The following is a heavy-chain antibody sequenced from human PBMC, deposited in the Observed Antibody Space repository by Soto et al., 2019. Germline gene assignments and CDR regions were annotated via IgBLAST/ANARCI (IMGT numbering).Heavy chain of an antibody. CDR1: GGSFSGYY. Sequence: SETLSLTCAVYGGSFSGYYWSWIRQPPGKGLEWIGEINHSGSTNYNPSLKSRVPISVDTSKNQFSLKLSSVTTADTAVYYCARGLRYDDSTINSYFDYWGQGTLVTVSS. D-gene: IGHD3-22*01. CDR2: INHSGST. CDR3: ARGLRYDDSTINSYFDY. V-gene: IGHV4-34*01. J-gene: IGHJ4*02.